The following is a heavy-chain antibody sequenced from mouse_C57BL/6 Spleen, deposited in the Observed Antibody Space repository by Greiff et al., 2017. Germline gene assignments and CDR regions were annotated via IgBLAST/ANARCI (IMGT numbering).Heavy chain of an antibody. CDR1: GYTFTSYT. CDR3: ARAGERDFDY. Sequence: VKLMESGAELARPGASVKMSCKASGYTFTSYTMHWVKQRPGQGLEWIGYINPSSGYTKYNQKFKDKATLTADKSSSTAYMQLSSLTSEDSAVYYCARAGERDFDYWGQGTTLTVSS. J-gene: IGHJ2*01. V-gene: IGHV1-4*01. CDR2: INPSSGYT.